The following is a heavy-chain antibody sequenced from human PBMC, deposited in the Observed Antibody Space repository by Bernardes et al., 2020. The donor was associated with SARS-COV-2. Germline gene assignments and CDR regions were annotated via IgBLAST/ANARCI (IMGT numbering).Heavy chain of an antibody. Sequence: GGSLRLSCAASEFTFSNYWMNWARQAPGKGLEWVANIDQDGSEIYYVDSVKGRFTVSRDNAMNSLYLQMTSLRAEDTAVYYCARGDHAGGLVDYWGQGTLVTVSS. D-gene: IGHD3-10*01. CDR1: EFTFSNYW. J-gene: IGHJ4*02. CDR3: ARGDHAGGLVDY. V-gene: IGHV3-7*03. CDR2: IDQDGSEI.